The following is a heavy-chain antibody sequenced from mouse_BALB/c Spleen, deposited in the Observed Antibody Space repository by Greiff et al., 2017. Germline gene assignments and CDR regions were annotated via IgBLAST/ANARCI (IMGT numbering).Heavy chain of an antibody. V-gene: IGHV5-17*02. Sequence: EVQLVESGGGLVQPGGSRKLSCAASGFTFSSFGMHWVRQAPEKGLEWVAYISSGSSTIYYADTVKGRFTISRDNPKNTLFLQMTSLRSEDTAMYYCAIRGDYYAMDYWGQGTSVTVSS. CDR2: ISSGSSTI. CDR3: AIRGDYYAMDY. J-gene: IGHJ4*01. CDR1: GFTFSSFG.